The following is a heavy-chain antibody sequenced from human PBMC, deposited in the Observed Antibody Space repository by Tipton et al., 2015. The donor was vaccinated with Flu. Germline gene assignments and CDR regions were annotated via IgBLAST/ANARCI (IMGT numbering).Heavy chain of an antibody. CDR2: ISGSGGST. Sequence: GSLRLSCAASGFTFSSYAMSWVRQAPGKGLEWVSAISGSGGSTYYADSVKGRFTISRDNSKNTLYLQMNSLRAEDTAVYYCAREGQQLYYYYYGMDVWGQGTTVTVSS. V-gene: IGHV3-23*01. CDR3: AREGQQLYYYYYGMDV. D-gene: IGHD6-13*01. J-gene: IGHJ6*02. CDR1: GFTFSSYA.